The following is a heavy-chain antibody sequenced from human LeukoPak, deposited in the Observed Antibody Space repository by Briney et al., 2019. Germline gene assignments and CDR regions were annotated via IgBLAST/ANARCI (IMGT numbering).Heavy chain of an antibody. CDR3: ARDGDSGYSSGWYDY. CDR1: GYTFTSYA. D-gene: IGHD6-19*01. V-gene: IGHV1-3*01. Sequence: ASVKVSCKASGYTFTSYAMHWVRQAPGQRLEWMGWINAGNGNTKYSQKFQGRVTITRDTSASTAYMELSSLRSEDTAVYYCARDGDSGYSSGWYDYRGQVTLVTVSS. J-gene: IGHJ4*02. CDR2: INAGNGNT.